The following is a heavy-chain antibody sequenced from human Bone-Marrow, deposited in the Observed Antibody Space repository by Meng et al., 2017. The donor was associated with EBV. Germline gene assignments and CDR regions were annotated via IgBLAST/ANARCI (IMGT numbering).Heavy chain of an antibody. CDR3: ARDRGYSGYDSLFDY. J-gene: IGHJ4*02. CDR1: GYTFTSYY. V-gene: IGHV1-46*01. D-gene: IGHD5-12*01. Sequence: GQLVPSGSEVTKPGASVKVACKASGYTFTSYYMHWVRQAPGQGLEWMGIINPSGGSTSYAQKFQGRVTMTRDTSTSTVYMELSSLRSEDTAVYYCARDRGYSGYDSLFDYWGQGTLVTVFS. CDR2: INPSGGST.